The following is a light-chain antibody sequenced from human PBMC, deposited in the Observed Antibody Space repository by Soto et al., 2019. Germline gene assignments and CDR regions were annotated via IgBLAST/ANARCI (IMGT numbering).Light chain of an antibody. Sequence: QSALTQPPSVSGSPGQSVAISCTGTSSDVGGYNRVSWYQQAPGKAPKLLIYDVSNRPSGGSTRFSGSKSGNTASLTISGLQAEEEADYYCTSYASGSAYVFGPGTKVTVL. J-gene: IGLJ1*01. CDR3: TSYASGSAYV. V-gene: IGLV2-18*02. CDR2: DVS. CDR1: SSDVGGYNR.